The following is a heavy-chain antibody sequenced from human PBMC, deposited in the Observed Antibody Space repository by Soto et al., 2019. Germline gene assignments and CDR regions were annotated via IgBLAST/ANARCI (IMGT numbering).Heavy chain of an antibody. J-gene: IGHJ4*02. CDR3: AAGGGLPRYY. CDR1: GGSLRSGGYS. D-gene: IGHD5-12*01. Sequence: LQLEESGSGPVKPSKTLSPTCAGSGGSLRSGGYSLSWIRQPPGKGLEWIGFIYHSGSTYYNPSLKSRVTISVDRSKNQFSLKLSSVTAADTAVYYCAAGGGLPRYYWGQGTLVTVSS. V-gene: IGHV4-30-2*01. CDR2: IYHSGST.